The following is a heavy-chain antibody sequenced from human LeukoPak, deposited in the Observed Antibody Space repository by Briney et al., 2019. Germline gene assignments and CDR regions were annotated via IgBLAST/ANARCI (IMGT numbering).Heavy chain of an antibody. V-gene: IGHV3-48*01. J-gene: IGHJ4*02. CDR1: GFTFSSYS. D-gene: IGHD3-22*01. Sequence: PGGSLRLSCEASGFTFSSYSMNWVRQAPGKGLEWVSYTSSSGSTIHYADSVKGRFTISRDNAKNSVYLQMNSLRAEDTADYDGSGYPPYWGQGTLVTVSS. CDR3: SGYPPY. CDR2: TSSSGSTI.